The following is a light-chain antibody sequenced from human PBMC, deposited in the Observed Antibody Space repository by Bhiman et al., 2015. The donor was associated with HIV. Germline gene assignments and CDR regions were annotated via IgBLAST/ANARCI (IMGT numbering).Light chain of an antibody. CDR2: EVN. Sequence: QSALTQPPSASGSPGQSVTISCTGSSSDIGAYNYVSWYHQPPGKAPTLKIYEVNKRPSGVPDRFSGSKSGTSASLAITGLQAEDEADYYCQSYDSSLNGPMVFGGGTKLTVL. V-gene: IGLV2-8*01. CDR3: QSYDSSLNGPMV. J-gene: IGLJ2*01. CDR1: SSDIGAYNY.